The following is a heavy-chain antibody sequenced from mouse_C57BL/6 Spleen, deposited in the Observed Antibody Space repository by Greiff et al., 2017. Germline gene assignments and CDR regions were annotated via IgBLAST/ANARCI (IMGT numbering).Heavy chain of an antibody. J-gene: IGHJ2*01. CDR1: GYTFTSYW. CDR2: IDPSDSYT. CDR3: ARSPTGNFDY. Sequence: QVHVKQSGAELVKPGASVKLSCKASGYTFTSYWMQWVKQRPGQGLEWIGEIDPSDSYTNYNQKFKGKATLTVDISSSTAYMQLSSLTSEDSAVYYCARSPTGNFDYWGQGTTLTVSS. D-gene: IGHD4-1*02. V-gene: IGHV1-50*01.